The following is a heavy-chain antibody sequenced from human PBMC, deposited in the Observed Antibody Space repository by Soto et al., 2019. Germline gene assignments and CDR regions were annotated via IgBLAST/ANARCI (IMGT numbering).Heavy chain of an antibody. J-gene: IGHJ4*02. V-gene: IGHV1-3*01. CDR2: INAGNGNT. CDR3: ARSPGYSYGDY. Sequence: QVQLVQSGAEVKKPGASVKVSCKASGYTFTSYAMHWVRQAPGQRLEWMGWINAGNGNTKYSQKFQGRVTITRDTSASAAYMELSSLRSEDTAVYYCARSPGYSYGDYWGQGTLVTVSS. D-gene: IGHD5-18*01. CDR1: GYTFTSYA.